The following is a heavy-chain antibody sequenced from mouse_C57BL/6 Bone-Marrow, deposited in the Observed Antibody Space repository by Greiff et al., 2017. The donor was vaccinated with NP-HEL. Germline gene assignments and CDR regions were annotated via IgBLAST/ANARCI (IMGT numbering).Heavy chain of an antibody. J-gene: IGHJ3*01. V-gene: IGHV3-6*01. D-gene: IGHD2-4*01. CDR2: ISYDGSN. Sequence: EVQLQQSGPGLVKPSQSLSLTCSVTGYSITSGYYWNWNRQFPGNKLEWMGYISYDGSNNYNPSLKNRISITRDTSKNQFFLKLNSVTTEDTATYYCARGGYDYERAWFAYWGQGTLVTVSA. CDR1: GYSITSGYY. CDR3: ARGGYDYERAWFAY.